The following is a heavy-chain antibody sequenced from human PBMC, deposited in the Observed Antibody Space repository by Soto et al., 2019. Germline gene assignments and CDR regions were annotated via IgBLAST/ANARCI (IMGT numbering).Heavy chain of an antibody. D-gene: IGHD6-13*01. Sequence: ASVKGSFKASGFTFINYGVSWGGQGPGQGLEWMGWISAYNGDKKYAQNVQGRVTLTTDTSTSTAYMEMRTLRSDDTAAYYCARDGPHIPAVGDVWGQGTTVTVSS. CDR2: ISAYNGDK. V-gene: IGHV1-18*01. J-gene: IGHJ6*02. CDR3: ARDGPHIPAVGDV. CDR1: GFTFINYG.